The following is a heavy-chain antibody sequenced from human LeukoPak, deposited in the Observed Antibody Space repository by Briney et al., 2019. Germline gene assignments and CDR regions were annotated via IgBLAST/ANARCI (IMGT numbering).Heavy chain of an antibody. CDR2: VSTSGNT. J-gene: IGHJ4*02. Sequence: PSETLSLTCTVSGGSISSGSYYWSWIRQPAGKGLEWIGRVSTSGNTNYNPSLKSRVTMSLDTSKNHFSLKLSSLTAADTALYYCARGPTVVIGHLDSWGQGTLVTVSS. CDR1: GGSISSGSYY. V-gene: IGHV4-61*02. CDR3: ARGPTVVIGHLDS. D-gene: IGHD2-15*01.